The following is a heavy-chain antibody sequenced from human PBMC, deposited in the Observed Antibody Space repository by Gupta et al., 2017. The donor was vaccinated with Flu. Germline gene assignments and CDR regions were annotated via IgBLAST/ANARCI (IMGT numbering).Heavy chain of an antibody. Sequence: QVQLAEFGGGVVQPGRSLRLSCAASGFTFGNNGMHWRRQATGKGPEWVAVISDDGSNQWWADSVKGRFTVPRDNSKHTLYLEMNSLRVEDSAVYYCAKGGLHNWNCDGDYWGQGTLVTVSS. CDR1: GFTFGNNG. D-gene: IGHD1-7*01. J-gene: IGHJ4*02. CDR3: AKGGLHNWNCDGDY. V-gene: IGHV3-30*18. CDR2: ISDDGSNQ.